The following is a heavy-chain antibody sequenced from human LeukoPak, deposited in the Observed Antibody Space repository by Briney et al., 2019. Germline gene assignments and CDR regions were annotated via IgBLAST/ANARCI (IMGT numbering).Heavy chain of an antibody. V-gene: IGHV5-51*01. CDR3: ARLITMVRGVIDHARAYFDY. J-gene: IGHJ4*02. CDR1: GYSFTSYW. D-gene: IGHD3-10*01. Sequence: GESLKISCKGSGYSFTSYWIGWVRQMPGKGLEWTGIIYPGDSDTRYSPSFQGQVTISADKSISTAYLQWSSLKASDTAMYYCARLITMVRGVIDHARAYFDYWGQGTLVTVSS. CDR2: IYPGDSDT.